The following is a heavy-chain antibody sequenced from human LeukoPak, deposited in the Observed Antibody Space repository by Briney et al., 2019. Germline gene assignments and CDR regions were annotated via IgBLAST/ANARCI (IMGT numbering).Heavy chain of an antibody. V-gene: IGHV4-59*01. Sequence: SETLSLTCTVAGGSISSYYWSCVRQPPRNWLGWIGYIYYSGSPNNNPSLKSRVTISVDTSKNQFSLKLSSVPAADTAVYYCARDWSFDYWGQGTLVTVSS. CDR2: IYYSGSP. J-gene: IGHJ4*02. CDR1: GGSISSYY. CDR3: ARDWSFDY.